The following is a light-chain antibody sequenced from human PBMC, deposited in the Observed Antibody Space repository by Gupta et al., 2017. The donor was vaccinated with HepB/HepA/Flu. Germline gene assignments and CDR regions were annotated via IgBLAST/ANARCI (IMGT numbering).Light chain of an antibody. V-gene: IGLV2-8*01. CDR2: EAF. Sequence: QSALTQPPSASGSPGQSVTISCTGTSNDIGNYNYVSWYQQHPGEAPKLIIYEAFKRPSGVPGRFSASKSGNTASLTVSGLQPEDEANYYCSAYAGTNTVIFGGGTQLTVL. J-gene: IGLJ2*01. CDR3: SAYAGTNTVI. CDR1: SNDIGNYNY.